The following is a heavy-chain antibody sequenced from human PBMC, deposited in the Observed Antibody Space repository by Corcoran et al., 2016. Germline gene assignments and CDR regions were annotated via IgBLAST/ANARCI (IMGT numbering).Heavy chain of an antibody. CDR2: IYPGDSDT. Sequence: EVQLVQSGAEVKKPGESLKISCKGSGYSFTSYWIGWVRQMSGKGLEWMGIIYPGDSDTRYSPSFQGQVTISADKSISTAYLQWSSLKDSDSAIYFCARRKGWELLGGGNDGFDIWGQGTVVTVSS. CDR3: ARRKGWELLGGGNDGFDI. D-gene: IGHD1-26*01. J-gene: IGHJ3*02. CDR1: GYSFTSYW. V-gene: IGHV5-51*01.